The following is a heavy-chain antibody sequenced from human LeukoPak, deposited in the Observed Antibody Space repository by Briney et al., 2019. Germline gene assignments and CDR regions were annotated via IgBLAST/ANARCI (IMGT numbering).Heavy chain of an antibody. CDR1: GYTFTSYD. CDR3: AREFFVAGLIYYYYGMDV. J-gene: IGHJ6*02. CDR2: MNPNSGNT. D-gene: IGHD6-19*01. Sequence: ASVKVSCKASGYTFTSYDINWVRQATGQGLEWMGWMNPNSGNTGYAQKFQGRVTMTRNTSISTAYMELSSPRSEDTAVYYCAREFFVAGLIYYYYGMDVWGQGTTVTVSS. V-gene: IGHV1-8*01.